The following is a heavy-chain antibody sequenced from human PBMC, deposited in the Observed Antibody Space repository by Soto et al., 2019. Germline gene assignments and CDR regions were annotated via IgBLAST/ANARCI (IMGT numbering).Heavy chain of an antibody. CDR1: GGSISSGGYS. CDR2: IYDSGST. CDR3: ARGGAGSGYYLFDY. J-gene: IGHJ4*02. Sequence: QLQLQESGSGLVKTSQTLSLTCGVSGGSISSGGYSWTWIRQPPGKGLEWIGYIYDSGSTYYNPSLKSRVTITLDRSKNQFSLELSSVTAADTAVYYCARGGAGSGYYLFDYWGQGTLVTVSS. D-gene: IGHD3-22*01. V-gene: IGHV4-30-2*01.